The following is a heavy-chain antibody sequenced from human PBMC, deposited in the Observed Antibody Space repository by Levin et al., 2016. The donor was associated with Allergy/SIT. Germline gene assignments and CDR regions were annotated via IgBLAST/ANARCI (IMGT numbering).Heavy chain of an antibody. CDR2: IYYSGST. V-gene: IGHV4-59*01. Sequence: SETLSLTCTVSGGSISSYYWSWIRQPPGKGLEWIGYIYYSGSTNYNPSLKSRVTISVDTSKNQFSLKLSSVTAADTAVYYCARTTDEYDSSGYYYLWYFDYWGQGTLVTVSS. D-gene: IGHD3-22*01. CDR3: ARTTDEYDSSGYYYLWYFDY. CDR1: GGSISSYY. J-gene: IGHJ4*02.